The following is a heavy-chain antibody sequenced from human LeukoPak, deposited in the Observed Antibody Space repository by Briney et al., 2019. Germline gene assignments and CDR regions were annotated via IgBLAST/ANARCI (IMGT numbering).Heavy chain of an antibody. D-gene: IGHD4-17*01. CDR1: GGSISSYY. V-gene: IGHV4-59*08. J-gene: IGHJ4*02. Sequence: PSETLSLTCTVSGGSISSYYWSWIRQPPGKGLEWIGYIYYSGSTNYNPSLKSRVTISVDTSKNQFSLKLSSVTAADTAVYYCARHVIGDHFDYWGQGTLSPSPQ. CDR2: IYYSGST. CDR3: ARHVIGDHFDY.